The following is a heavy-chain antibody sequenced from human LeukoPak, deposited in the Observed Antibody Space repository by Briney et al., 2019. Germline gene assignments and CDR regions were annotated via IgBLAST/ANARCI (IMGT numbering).Heavy chain of an antibody. V-gene: IGHV1-2*02. CDR1: EYTFIGYY. CDR2: INPKSGGR. D-gene: IGHD4-17*01. J-gene: IGHJ4*02. Sequence: ASVKVSCKASEYTFIGYYIHWVRQAPGQGLEWMGWINPKSGGRNYAQKFQGRVSMTRDTSISTAYMELSRLRSDDTAVYYCARDGSYGDWRDYWGQGTLVTVSS. CDR3: ARDGSYGDWRDY.